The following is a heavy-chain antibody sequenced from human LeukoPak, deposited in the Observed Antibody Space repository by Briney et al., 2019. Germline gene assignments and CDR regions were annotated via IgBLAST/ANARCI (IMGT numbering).Heavy chain of an antibody. J-gene: IGHJ4*02. D-gene: IGHD1-26*01. Sequence: GASAKVSCKASGYTFTGYYMHWVRQAPGQGLEWMGWINPNSGGTNYAQKFQGRVTMTRDTSISTAYMELSRLRSDDTAVYYCARALEWELLRPMDYWGQGTLVTVSS. CDR2: INPNSGGT. CDR1: GYTFTGYY. CDR3: ARALEWELLRPMDY. V-gene: IGHV1-2*02.